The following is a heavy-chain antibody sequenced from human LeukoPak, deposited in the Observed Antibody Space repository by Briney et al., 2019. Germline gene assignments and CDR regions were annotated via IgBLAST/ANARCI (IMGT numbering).Heavy chain of an antibody. D-gene: IGHD5-18*01. CDR3: ATDRRGYSYGSFDY. CDR2: FDPEDGET. V-gene: IGHV1-24*01. Sequence: GASVKVSRKVSGYTLTELSMHWVRQAPGKGREWMGGFDPEDGETIYAQKFQGRVTMTEDTSTDTAYMDLSSLRSEDTAVYYCATDRRGYSYGSFDYWGQGTLVTVSS. J-gene: IGHJ4*02. CDR1: GYTLTELS.